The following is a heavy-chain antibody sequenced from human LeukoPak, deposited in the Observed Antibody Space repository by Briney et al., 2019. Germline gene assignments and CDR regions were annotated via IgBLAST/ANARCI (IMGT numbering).Heavy chain of an antibody. CDR1: GGSISSYY. CDR2: ISYSGST. V-gene: IGHV4-59*01. CDR3: ARAYYDNVWGTYRWFDP. J-gene: IGHJ5*02. Sequence: PSETLSLTCTVSGGSISSYYWGWIRQPPGKGPEWIGHISYSGSTNYNPSLKSRVTISLDMSKTQVSLKLSSVTAADTAVYYCARAYYDNVWGTYRWFDPWGQGTLVTVSS. D-gene: IGHD3-16*01.